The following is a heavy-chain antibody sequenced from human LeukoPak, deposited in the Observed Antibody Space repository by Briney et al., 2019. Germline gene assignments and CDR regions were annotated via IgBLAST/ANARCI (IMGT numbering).Heavy chain of an antibody. Sequence: GGSLRLSCAASGFTFSSYGMHWVRQAPGKGLEWVAVISYDGSNKYYADSVKGRFTISRDNSKNTLYLQVNSLRAEDTAVYYCAKDRVVVAAKVKYYYYYGMDVWGQGTTVTVSS. CDR2: ISYDGSNK. CDR1: GFTFSSYG. D-gene: IGHD2-15*01. J-gene: IGHJ6*02. V-gene: IGHV3-30*18. CDR3: AKDRVVVAAKVKYYYYYGMDV.